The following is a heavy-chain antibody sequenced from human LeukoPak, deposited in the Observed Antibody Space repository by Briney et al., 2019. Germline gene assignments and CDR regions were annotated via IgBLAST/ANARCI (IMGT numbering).Heavy chain of an antibody. V-gene: IGHV1-69*05. CDR1: GGTFSSYA. CDR2: IIPIFGTA. D-gene: IGHD3-22*01. Sequence: SVKVSCKASGGTFSSYAISWVRQAPGQGHEWMGRIIPIFGTANYAQKFQGRVTITTDESTSTAYMELSSLRSEDTAVYYCARDGGHYYDSSGYYVGYWGQGTLVTVSS. CDR3: ARDGGHYYDSSGYYVGY. J-gene: IGHJ4*02.